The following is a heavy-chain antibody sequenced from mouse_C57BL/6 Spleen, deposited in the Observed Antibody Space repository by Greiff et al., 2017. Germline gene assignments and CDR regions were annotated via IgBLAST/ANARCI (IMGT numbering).Heavy chain of an antibody. Sequence: EVQGVESGGGLVKPGGSLKLSCAASGFTFSDYGMHWVRQAPEKGLEWVAYISSGSSTIYYADTVKGRFTISRDNAKNTLFLQMTSLRSEDTAMYYCARGYYYGSSRYWYFDVWGTGTTATVSS. CDR3: ARGYYYGSSRYWYFDV. CDR2: ISSGSSTI. V-gene: IGHV5-17*01. CDR1: GFTFSDYG. D-gene: IGHD1-1*01. J-gene: IGHJ1*03.